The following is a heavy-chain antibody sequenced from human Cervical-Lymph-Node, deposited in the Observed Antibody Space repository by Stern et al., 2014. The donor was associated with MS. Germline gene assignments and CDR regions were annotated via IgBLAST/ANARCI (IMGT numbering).Heavy chain of an antibody. D-gene: IGHD3-3*01. J-gene: IGHJ5*02. CDR1: GFTFSSYT. V-gene: IGHV3-21*01. CDR3: ARDALRFSNNWLDP. Sequence: VQLVQSGGGLVKPGGSLRLSCAASGFTFSSYTMNWVRQAPGKGLEWVSSITTDSTYIYYPDSVKGRFTISRDDAENSVFLQMNYLRADDTAVYYCARDALRFSNNWLDPWGQGTLVTVSS. CDR2: ITTDSTYI.